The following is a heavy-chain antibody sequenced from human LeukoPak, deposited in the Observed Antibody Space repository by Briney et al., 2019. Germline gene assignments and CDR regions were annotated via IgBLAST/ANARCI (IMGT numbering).Heavy chain of an antibody. CDR2: INPNSGGT. CDR3: ARDLGSYSSSWYTYYGMDV. J-gene: IGHJ6*02. CDR1: GYTFTGYY. D-gene: IGHD6-13*01. V-gene: IGHV1-2*02. Sequence: ASVKVSCKASGYTFTGYYMHWVRQALGQGLEWMGWINPNSGGTNYAQKFQGRVTMTRDTSISTAYMELSRLRSDDTAVYYCARDLGSYSSSWYTYYGMDVWGQGTTVTVSS.